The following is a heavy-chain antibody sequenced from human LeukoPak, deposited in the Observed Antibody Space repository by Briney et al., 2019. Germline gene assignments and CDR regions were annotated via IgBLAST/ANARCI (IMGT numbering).Heavy chain of an antibody. D-gene: IGHD2-15*01. Sequence: SETLSLTCTVSGGSISSYYWSWIRQPPGKGLEWIGYIYYSGSTNYNPSLKSRVTISVDTSKNQFSLKLSSVTAADTAVYYCARVFGCSGGSCYEDSYNWFDSWGQGTLVTVSS. J-gene: IGHJ5*01. CDR1: GGSISSYY. CDR2: IYYSGST. V-gene: IGHV4-59*01. CDR3: ARVFGCSGGSCYEDSYNWFDS.